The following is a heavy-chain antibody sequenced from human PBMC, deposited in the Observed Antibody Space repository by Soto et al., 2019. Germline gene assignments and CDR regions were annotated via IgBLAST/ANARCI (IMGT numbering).Heavy chain of an antibody. Sequence: SETLSLTCTVSGGSISNAAYSWSWIRQPPGKGLEWIGYIYPSGMPFYNPSLRSRVTISIDRSNDQFSLNLKSVTAADTAIYYCAKDGLGFYDTSGRGYWGQGTLVTVSS. CDR2: IYPSGMP. CDR3: AKDGLGFYDTSGRGY. D-gene: IGHD3-22*01. J-gene: IGHJ4*02. V-gene: IGHV4-30-2*01. CDR1: GGSISNAAYS.